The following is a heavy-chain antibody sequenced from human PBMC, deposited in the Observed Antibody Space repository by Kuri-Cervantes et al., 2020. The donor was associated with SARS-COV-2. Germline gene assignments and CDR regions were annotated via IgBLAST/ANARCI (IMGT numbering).Heavy chain of an antibody. CDR3: AKVVSYRYYYYMDV. CDR1: GFTFSSYG. J-gene: IGHJ6*03. Sequence: GESLKISCAASGFTFSSYGMHWVRQAPGKGLEWVAFIRYDGSSKYYADSVKGRFTISRDNSKNTLYLQMNSLRAEDTAVYYCAKVVSYRYYYYMDVWGKGTTVTVSS. V-gene: IGHV3-30*02. CDR2: IRYDGSSK. D-gene: IGHD1-26*01.